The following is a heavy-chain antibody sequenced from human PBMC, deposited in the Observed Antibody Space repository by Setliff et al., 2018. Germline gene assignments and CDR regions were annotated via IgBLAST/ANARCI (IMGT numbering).Heavy chain of an antibody. CDR3: LVAYTSSWYSSGFDP. D-gene: IGHD6-13*01. CDR2: ISPSSSHI. V-gene: IGHV3-21*01. J-gene: IGHJ5*02. CDR1: GFTFSTYS. Sequence: LRLSCAASGFTFSTYSLIWVRQAPGTGLEWVSSISPSSSHIYYADSAEGRFTISRDNAKNSLYLQLNSLRLEDTAVYYCLVAYTSSWYSSGFDPWGQGTLVTVSS.